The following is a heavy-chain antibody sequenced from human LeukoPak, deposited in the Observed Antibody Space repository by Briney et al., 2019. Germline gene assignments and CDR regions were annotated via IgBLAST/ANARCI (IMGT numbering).Heavy chain of an antibody. CDR2: INPNSGGT. CDR3: ARDSDLVVVTGYYYGMDV. CDR1: GYTFTGYY. J-gene: IGHJ6*02. Sequence: VSVKVSCKASGYTFTGYYMHWVRQAPGQGLEWMGWINPNSGGTNYAQKFQGRVTMTRDTSISTAYMELSRLRSDDTAVYYCARDSDLVVVTGYYYGMDVWGQGTTVTVSS. D-gene: IGHD2-21*02. V-gene: IGHV1-2*02.